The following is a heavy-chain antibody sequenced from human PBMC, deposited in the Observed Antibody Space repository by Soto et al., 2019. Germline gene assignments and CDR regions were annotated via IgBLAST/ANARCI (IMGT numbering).Heavy chain of an antibody. J-gene: IGHJ6*02. V-gene: IGHV3-23*01. CDR1: GFTFSSYA. CDR2: ISGSGGST. CDR3: AKSGGNYVPLYYYGMDV. Sequence: PGGSLRLSCAASGFTFSSYAMSWVRQAPGKGLEWVSAISGSGGSTYYADSVKGRFTISRDNSKNTLYLQMNSLRAEDTAVYYCAKSGGNYVPLYYYGMDVWGQGTTVTVSS. D-gene: IGHD4-4*01.